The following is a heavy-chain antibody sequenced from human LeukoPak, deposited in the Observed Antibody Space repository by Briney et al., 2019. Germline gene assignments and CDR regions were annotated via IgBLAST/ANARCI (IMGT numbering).Heavy chain of an antibody. CDR3: ARGEAFAFDM. J-gene: IGHJ3*02. CDR1: GFTFSNYA. Sequence: AGGSLRLSCAASGFTFSNYAMGWVRQAPGKGLEWVSSINGRDGRTYYADSVRGRFGSSSDDSKNTLFLQMNSLRAEDTAVYYCARGEAFAFDMWGQGTVVTVSS. CDR2: INGRDGRT. V-gene: IGHV3-23*01.